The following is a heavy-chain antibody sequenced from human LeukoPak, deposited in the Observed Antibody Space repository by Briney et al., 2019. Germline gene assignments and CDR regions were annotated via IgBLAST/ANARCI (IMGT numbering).Heavy chain of an antibody. CDR1: GGSISSSSYY. V-gene: IGHV4-39*01. CDR2: IYYSGST. CDR3: ARQMATKRGGFDY. D-gene: IGHD5-24*01. Sequence: PSETLSLTCTVSGGSISSSSYYWGWIRQPPGKGLEWIGSIYYSGSTYYNPSLESRVTISVDTSKNQFSLKLSSVTAADTAVYYCARQMATKRGGFDYWGQGTLVTVSS. J-gene: IGHJ4*02.